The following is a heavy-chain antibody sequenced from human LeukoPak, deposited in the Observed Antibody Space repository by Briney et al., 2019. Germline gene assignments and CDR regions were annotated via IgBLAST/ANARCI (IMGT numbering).Heavy chain of an antibody. CDR3: ARQKYSSSWYVWFDP. D-gene: IGHD6-13*01. V-gene: IGHV5-51*01. CDR1: GYSFTSYW. Sequence: GGSLKISCKGSGYSFTSYWIGWVRQMPGKGLEWMGIIYPGDSDTRYSPSFQGQVTISADKSISTAYLQWSSLKASDTAMYYCARQKYSSSWYVWFDPWGQGTLVTVSS. CDR2: IYPGDSDT. J-gene: IGHJ5*02.